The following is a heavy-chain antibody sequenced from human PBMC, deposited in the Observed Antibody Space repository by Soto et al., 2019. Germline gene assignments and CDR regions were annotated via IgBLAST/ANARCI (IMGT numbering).Heavy chain of an antibody. D-gene: IGHD3-10*01. CDR2: ISYDGSNK. V-gene: IGHV3-30*03. CDR1: GFPFSSYG. CDR3: VGGQYYFDY. Sequence: QVQLVESGGGVVQPGRSLRLSCAASGFPFSSYGMHWVREAPGKGLEWVAVISYDGSNKDYADSVKGRFTISRDNSASTLYLQMNGLRPEDTALYYCVGGQYYFDYRGQGTLVTVSP. J-gene: IGHJ4*02.